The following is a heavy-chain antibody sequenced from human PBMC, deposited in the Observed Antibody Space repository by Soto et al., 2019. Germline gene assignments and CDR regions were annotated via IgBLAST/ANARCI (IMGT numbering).Heavy chain of an antibody. Sequence: GGSLRLSCAASGFTFDDYTMHWVRQAPGKGLEWVSLISWDGGSTYYADSVKGRFTISRDNSKNSLYLQMNSLRTEETTLYYFANRILRYFDWLLSILRFDKGRYYYYYYYMDVWGKGTTVTVSS. CDR2: ISWDGGST. J-gene: IGHJ6*03. D-gene: IGHD3-9*01. CDR3: ANRILRYFDWLLSILRFDKGRYYYYYYYMDV. CDR1: GFTFDDYT. V-gene: IGHV3-43*01.